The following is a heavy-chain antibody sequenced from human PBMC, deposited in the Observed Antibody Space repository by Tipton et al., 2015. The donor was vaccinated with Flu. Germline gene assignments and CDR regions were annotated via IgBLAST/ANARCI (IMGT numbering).Heavy chain of an antibody. CDR3: ARANGGIAVAGTRRYNYSYYGMDV. V-gene: IGHV4-59*01. D-gene: IGHD6-19*01. CDR1: GGSISSYY. Sequence: TLSLTCTVSGGSISSYYWSWIRQPPGKGLEWIGYIYYSGSTNYNPSLKSRVTISVDTSKNQFSLKLSSVTAADTAVYYCARANGGIAVAGTRRYNYSYYGMDVWGQGTTVTVSS. J-gene: IGHJ6*02. CDR2: IYYSGST.